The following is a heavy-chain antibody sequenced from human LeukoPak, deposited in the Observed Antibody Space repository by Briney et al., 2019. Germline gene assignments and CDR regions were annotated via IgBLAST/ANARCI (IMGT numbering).Heavy chain of an antibody. J-gene: IGHJ4*02. V-gene: IGHV4-34*01. CDR1: GGSVSSYF. Sequence: SETLSLTCTVSGGSVSSYFWSWIRQPPGKGLEWIGEINHSGSTNYNPSLKSRVTISVDTSKNQFSLKLSSVTAADTAVYYCARGTMTTVTYYFDYWGQGTLVTVSS. D-gene: IGHD4-17*01. CDR3: ARGTMTTVTYYFDY. CDR2: INHSGST.